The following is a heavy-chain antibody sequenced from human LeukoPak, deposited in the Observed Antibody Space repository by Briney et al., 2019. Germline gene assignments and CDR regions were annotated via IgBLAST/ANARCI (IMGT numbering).Heavy chain of an antibody. V-gene: IGHV4-30-4*01. Sequence: PSETLSLTCTVSGGSISSGDYYWSWIRQPPGKGLEWIGYIYCSGSTYYNPSLKSRVTISVDTSKNQFSLKLSSVTAADTAVYYCARGQRGFPFDYWGQGTLVTVSS. D-gene: IGHD6-25*01. CDR2: IYCSGST. J-gene: IGHJ4*02. CDR3: ARGQRGFPFDY. CDR1: GGSISSGDYY.